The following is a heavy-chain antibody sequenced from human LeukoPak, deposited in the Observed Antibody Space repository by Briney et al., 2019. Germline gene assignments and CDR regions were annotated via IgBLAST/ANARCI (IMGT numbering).Heavy chain of an antibody. J-gene: IGHJ3*02. CDR2: IYYSGST. Sequence: SETLSLTCAVYGGSFSGYYWSWIRQPPGKGLEWIGYIYYSGSTNYNPSLKSRVTISVDTSKNQFSLKLSSVTAADTAVYYCARAGWELRGDAFDIWGQGTMVTVSS. CDR1: GGSFSGYY. V-gene: IGHV4-59*01. CDR3: ARAGWELRGDAFDI. D-gene: IGHD1-26*01.